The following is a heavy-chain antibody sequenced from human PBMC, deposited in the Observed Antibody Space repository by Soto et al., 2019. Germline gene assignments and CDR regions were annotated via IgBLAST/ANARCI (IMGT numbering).Heavy chain of an antibody. CDR3: AKLGSSSWSPHYYFDY. D-gene: IGHD2-2*01. CDR1: GFTFNSYA. CDR2: ITDSGDDT. V-gene: IGHV3-23*01. Sequence: VQLLESGGGLVQPGGSLRLSCAASGFTFNSYAMGWVRQAPGKGLEWVSAITDSGDDTYYIDSVKGRFTISRDNSKSTLYLQMNSLRAEDTAIYYCAKLGSSSWSPHYYFDYWGQGTLVTVSS. J-gene: IGHJ4*02.